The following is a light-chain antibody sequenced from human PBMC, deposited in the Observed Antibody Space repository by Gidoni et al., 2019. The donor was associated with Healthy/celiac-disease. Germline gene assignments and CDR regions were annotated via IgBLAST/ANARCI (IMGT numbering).Light chain of an antibody. CDR3: QQYNSYPLT. CDR2: NAS. CDR1: QSISSW. Sequence: DLHMTQSPSTLSASVGDRVTLTCRASQSISSWLAWYQQKPGKAPKLLIYNASSLESGIPSRFSGSGSGTEFTLTISSLQSDDFATYYCQQYNSYPLTFGGGTKVEIK. J-gene: IGKJ4*01. V-gene: IGKV1-5*03.